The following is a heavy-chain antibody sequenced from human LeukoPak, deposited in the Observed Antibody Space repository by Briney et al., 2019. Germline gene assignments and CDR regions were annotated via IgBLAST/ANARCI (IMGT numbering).Heavy chain of an antibody. V-gene: IGHV1-2*02. D-gene: IGHD3-10*01. CDR1: GYTFTGYY. CDR2: INPNSGGT. J-gene: IGHJ1*01. Sequence: ASVKVSCKASGYTFTGYYMHWVRQAPGQGLEWMGWINPNSGGTNYAQKFQGRVTMTRDTSISTAYMELSRLRPDDTAVYYCASLTYGPDEYFQHWGQGTLVTVSS. CDR3: ASLTYGPDEYFQH.